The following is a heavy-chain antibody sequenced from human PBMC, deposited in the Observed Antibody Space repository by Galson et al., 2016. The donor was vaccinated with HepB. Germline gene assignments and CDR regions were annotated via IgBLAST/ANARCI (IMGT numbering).Heavy chain of an antibody. CDR2: IRPHRDRKTP. D-gene: IGHD4-17*01. Sequence: SLRLSCAASRFTFSKAWFTWVRQAPGKGLEWVGRIRPHRDRKTPVYAAPVEGRFTISRDDSKNTLYLQMNSLTTEDTALYYCYGHLDYWGRGTLVTVSS. J-gene: IGHJ4*02. CDR1: RFTFSKAW. V-gene: IGHV3-15*01. CDR3: YGHLDY.